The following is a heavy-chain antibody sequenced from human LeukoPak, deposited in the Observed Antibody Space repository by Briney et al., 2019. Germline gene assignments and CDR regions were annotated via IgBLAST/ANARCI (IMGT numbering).Heavy chain of an antibody. CDR2: VSYDGMKK. CDR3: ARTPGDSSSWYSDS. J-gene: IGHJ4*02. Sequence: GGSLRLSCSASGFTSNYYAMHWARQAPGKGLEWVAIVSYDGMKKYHADSVKGRFTISRDNSKNTLYLQMSSLRAEDTAVYYCARTPGDSSSWYSDSWGQGTLVTVSS. V-gene: IGHV3-30*04. CDR1: GFTSNYYA. D-gene: IGHD6-13*01.